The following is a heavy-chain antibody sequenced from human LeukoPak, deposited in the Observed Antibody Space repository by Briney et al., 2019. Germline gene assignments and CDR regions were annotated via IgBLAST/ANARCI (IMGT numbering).Heavy chain of an antibody. CDR1: GFTFSSYG. CDR3: NSRYYYGPGTSPDDFDY. Sequence: GGSLRLSCAASGFTFSSYGMHWVRQAPGKGLEWVAVISYDGSNKYYADSVKGRFTISRDNSKNTLYLQMNSLRAEDTAVYYCNSRYYYGPGTSPDDFDYWGQGTLVTVSS. J-gene: IGHJ4*02. CDR2: ISYDGSNK. D-gene: IGHD3-10*01. V-gene: IGHV3-30*03.